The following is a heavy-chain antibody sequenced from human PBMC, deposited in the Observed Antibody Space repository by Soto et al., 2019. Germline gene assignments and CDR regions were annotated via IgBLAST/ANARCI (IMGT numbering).Heavy chain of an antibody. D-gene: IGHD1-26*01. J-gene: IGHJ4*02. CDR1: GFTFDDYA. CDR2: ISWNSGKI. CDR3: VKGRGGTYGTYYFDF. Sequence: EVQLVESGGGLVQPGRSLRLSCAASGFTFDDYAMHWVRQAPGKGLEWVSGISWNSGKIGYADSVKGRFTISRDNAKNSLYLQMSSLRAEETALYYWVKGRGGTYGTYYFDFWGQGTLVTVSS. V-gene: IGHV3-9*01.